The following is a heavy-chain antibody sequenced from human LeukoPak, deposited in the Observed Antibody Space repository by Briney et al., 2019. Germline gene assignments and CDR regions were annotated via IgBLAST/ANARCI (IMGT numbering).Heavy chain of an antibody. D-gene: IGHD4-11*01. CDR1: GYTFTGHY. V-gene: IGHV1-2*02. J-gene: IGHJ5*02. CDR3: ARDYHPDYTGTDWFDP. CDR2: INPNSGGT. Sequence: ASVTVSCKASGYTFTGHYLHWVRQAPGQGLEWMGWINPNSGGTNFAQKWQGRVTMTRDTSINTVYMELSRLRSDDTAVYYCARDYHPDYTGTDWFDPWGQGTLVTVSS.